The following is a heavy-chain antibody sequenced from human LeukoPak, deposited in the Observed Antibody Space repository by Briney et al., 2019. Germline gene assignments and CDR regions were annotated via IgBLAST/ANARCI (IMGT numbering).Heavy chain of an antibody. J-gene: IGHJ4*02. CDR3: ARVLDGYYDSSGYYFDY. V-gene: IGHV3-7*01. Sequence: GGSLRLSCAASGFTFSSDWMSWVRQAPGKGLEWVANIKQDGSEKYYVDSVKGRFTISRDNAKNSLYLQMHSLRAEDTAVYYCARVLDGYYDSSGYYFDYWGQGTLVTVSS. CDR2: IKQDGSEK. CDR1: GFTFSSDW. D-gene: IGHD3-22*01.